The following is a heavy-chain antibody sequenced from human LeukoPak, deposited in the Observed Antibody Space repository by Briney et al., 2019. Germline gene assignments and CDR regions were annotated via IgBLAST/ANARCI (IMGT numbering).Heavy chain of an antibody. J-gene: IGHJ4*02. Sequence: GGSLRLSRAASGFTFRSHWMSWVRQAPGKGLEWVANINQDGSEKYYLDSVKGRFTISRDNAKNSLYLQMNSLRAEDTAVYYCARDDYQAAWDWGQGTLVTVSS. CDR3: ARDDYQAAWD. V-gene: IGHV3-7*05. D-gene: IGHD1-26*01. CDR1: GFTFRSHW. CDR2: INQDGSEK.